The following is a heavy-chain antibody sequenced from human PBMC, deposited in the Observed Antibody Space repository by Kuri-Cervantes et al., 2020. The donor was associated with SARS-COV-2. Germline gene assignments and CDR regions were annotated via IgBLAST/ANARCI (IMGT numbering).Heavy chain of an antibody. CDR3: ARVYSSSWYGVIPFDY. V-gene: IGHV1-18*01. D-gene: IGHD6-13*01. CDR1: GGTFSSYA. CDR2: ISAYNGNT. J-gene: IGHJ4*02. Sequence: GGSLRLSCKASGGTFSSYAISWVRQAPGQGLEWMGWISAYNGNTNYAQKLQGRVTMTTDTSTSTAYMELRSLRSDDTAVYYCARVYSSSWYGVIPFDYWGQGTLVTVSS.